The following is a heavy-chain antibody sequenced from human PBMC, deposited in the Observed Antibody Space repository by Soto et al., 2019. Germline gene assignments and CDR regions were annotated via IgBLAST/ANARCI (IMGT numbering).Heavy chain of an antibody. J-gene: IGHJ3*01. V-gene: IGHV4-31*03. CDR1: GDSISSGDYY. D-gene: IGHD3-3*01. CDR2: ISYSGIT. Sequence: VQLQESGPGLVMPSQTLSLTCTVSGDSISSGDYYWGWIRQHPGRGLEWIGYISYSGITYYNTSLQSRLTISSDASKNRSPLELKCATAADTAIYYCARYHAFWSGHADAFDVWGQGTMVTVSS. CDR3: ARYHAFWSGHADAFDV.